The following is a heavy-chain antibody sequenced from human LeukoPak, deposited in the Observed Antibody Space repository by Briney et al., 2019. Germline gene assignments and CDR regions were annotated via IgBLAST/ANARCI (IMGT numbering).Heavy chain of an antibody. J-gene: IGHJ4*02. CDR2: ISGSGGST. CDR1: GLTFSSYS. D-gene: IGHD3-3*01. V-gene: IGHV3-23*01. Sequence: PGGSLRLSCAASGLTFSSYSMNWVRQAPGKGLEWVSAISGSGGSTYYADSVKGRFTISRDNSKNTLYLQMNSLRAEDTAVYYCATMDTYYGKDYWGQGTLVTVSS. CDR3: ATMDTYYGKDY.